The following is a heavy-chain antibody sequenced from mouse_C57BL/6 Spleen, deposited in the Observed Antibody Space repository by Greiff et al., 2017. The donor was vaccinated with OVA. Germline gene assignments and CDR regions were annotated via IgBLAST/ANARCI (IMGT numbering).Heavy chain of an antibody. CDR3: ARTDSNYYAMDY. CDR2: IYPGDGDT. Sequence: VNVVESGPELVKPGASVKISCKASGYAFSSSWMNWVKQRPGKGLEWIGRIYPGDGDTNYNGKFKGKATLTADKSSSTAYMQLSSLTSEDSAVYFCARTDSNYYAMDYWGQGTSVTVSS. CDR1: GYAFSSSW. V-gene: IGHV1-82*01. J-gene: IGHJ4*01.